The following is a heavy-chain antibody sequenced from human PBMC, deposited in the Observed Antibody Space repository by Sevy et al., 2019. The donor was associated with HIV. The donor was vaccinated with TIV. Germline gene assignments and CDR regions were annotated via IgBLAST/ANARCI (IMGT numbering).Heavy chain of an antibody. D-gene: IGHD3-10*01. CDR3: PRAGGSGSFDY. V-gene: IGHV4-61*02. Sequence: SETLSLTCTVSGGSLSVGSYYWSWIRQPAGKGLEWIGRIYSGGSTNYNPSLKSRVTISLDRSKNQFSLRLSSVTAADTAVYYCPRAGGSGSFDYWGQGTLVTVSS. CDR2: IYSGGST. CDR1: GGSLSVGSYY. J-gene: IGHJ4*02.